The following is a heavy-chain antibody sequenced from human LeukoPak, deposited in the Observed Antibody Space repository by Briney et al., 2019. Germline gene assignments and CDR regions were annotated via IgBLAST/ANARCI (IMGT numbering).Heavy chain of an antibody. J-gene: IGHJ4*02. CDR3: ARVGVGATWYFDY. V-gene: IGHV4-59*01. CDR1: GGSFSGYY. Sequence: SETLSLTCAVYGGSFSGYYWSWIRQPPGKGLEWIGYIYYSGSTNYNPSLKSRVTISVDTSKNQFSLKLSSVTAADTAVYYCARVGVGATWYFDYWGQGTLVTVSS. CDR2: IYYSGST. D-gene: IGHD1-26*01.